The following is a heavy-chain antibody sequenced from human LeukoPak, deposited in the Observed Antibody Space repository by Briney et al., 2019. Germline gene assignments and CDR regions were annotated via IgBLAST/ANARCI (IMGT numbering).Heavy chain of an antibody. D-gene: IGHD4-17*01. J-gene: IGHJ3*02. V-gene: IGHV3-30*18. CDR2: ISYDGSNK. CDR1: GFTLSSYG. CDR3: AKRTGLTTVTTDAFDI. Sequence: GGSLRLSCAASGFTLSSYGMHWVRQAPGKGLEWVAVISYDGSNKYYADSVKGRFTISRDNSKNTLYLQMNSLRAEDTAVYYCAKRTGLTTVTTDAFDIWGQGTMVTVSS.